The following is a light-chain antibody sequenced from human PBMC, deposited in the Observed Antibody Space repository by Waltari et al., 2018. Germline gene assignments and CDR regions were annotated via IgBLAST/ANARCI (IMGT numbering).Light chain of an antibody. Sequence: QSALIQPASVSGSPGQSITISCIGISSDVGSYNLVPWYQQHPDKAPKLMIYEATKRPSGVSNRFSGSKSGNTASLIRSGLQAEDGGDYYCSYGGSSTWVFGGGTKLTVL. J-gene: IGLJ3*02. CDR3: CSYGGSSTWV. V-gene: IGLV2-23*01. CDR2: EAT. CDR1: SSDVGSYNL.